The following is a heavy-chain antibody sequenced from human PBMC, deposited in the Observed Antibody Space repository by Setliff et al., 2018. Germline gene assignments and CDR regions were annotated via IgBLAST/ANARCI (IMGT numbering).Heavy chain of an antibody. Sequence: GESLKISCPTSGFTFFSYTMNWVRQAPGKRLEWVSTISGNDGRTYYADSVQGRFTISRDNSKNTLYLQMNSLRREDTAVYYCVFQGAHSSYWYDLGWFDPWGQGTLVTVSS. D-gene: IGHD6-19*01. CDR3: VFQGAHSSYWYDLGWFDP. CDR2: ISGNDGRT. J-gene: IGHJ5*02. V-gene: IGHV3-23*01. CDR1: GFTFFSYT.